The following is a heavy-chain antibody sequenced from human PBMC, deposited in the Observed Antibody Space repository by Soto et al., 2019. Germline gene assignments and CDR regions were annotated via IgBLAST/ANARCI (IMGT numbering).Heavy chain of an antibody. CDR2: IIPIVGIA. V-gene: IGHV1-69*12. Sequence: QVQLVQSGAEVKNPGSSVKVSCKASGGTFRRYGISWVRQAPGQGLEWMGGIIPIVGIANYAQKFQGRVTITADESTSIAYMELSSLRSEDTAVYYCAGPYYDSRGYYLGYWGPGTLVTVSS. CDR3: AGPYYDSRGYYLGY. D-gene: IGHD3-22*01. J-gene: IGHJ4*02. CDR1: GGTFRRYG.